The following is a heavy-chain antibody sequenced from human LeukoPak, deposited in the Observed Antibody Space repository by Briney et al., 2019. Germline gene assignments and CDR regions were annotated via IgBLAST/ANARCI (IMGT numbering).Heavy chain of an antibody. V-gene: IGHV3-30-3*01. Sequence: GGSLRLSCAASGFTFSSYAMHWVRQAPGKGLEWVAVISYDGSNKYYADSVKGRFTISRDNSKNTLYLQMNSLRAEDTAVYYCARASPSYDSSGYFDYWGQGTLVTVSS. J-gene: IGHJ4*02. CDR3: ARASPSYDSSGYFDY. CDR1: GFTFSSYA. D-gene: IGHD3-22*01. CDR2: ISYDGSNK.